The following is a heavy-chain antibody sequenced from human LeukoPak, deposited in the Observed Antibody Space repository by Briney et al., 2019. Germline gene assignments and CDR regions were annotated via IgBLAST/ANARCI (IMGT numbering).Heavy chain of an antibody. CDR3: AKTTYSSSWYTSS. CDR1: GFTFSSYG. Sequence: GGSLRLSCAASGFTFSSYGMHWVRQAPGKGLEWVAFIRYDGSNKYYADSVKGRFTISRDNSKSTLYLQMNSLRAEDTAVYYCAKTTYSSSWYTSSWGQGTLVTVSS. V-gene: IGHV3-30*02. J-gene: IGHJ4*02. D-gene: IGHD6-13*01. CDR2: IRYDGSNK.